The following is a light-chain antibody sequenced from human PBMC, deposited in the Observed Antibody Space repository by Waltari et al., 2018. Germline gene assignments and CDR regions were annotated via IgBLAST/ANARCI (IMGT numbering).Light chain of an antibody. V-gene: IGKV4-1*01. CDR3: HQYVTAPWT. J-gene: IGKJ1*01. Sequence: DIVVTQSPDSLTVSLGERATIHCKSSPTRLFDSDKKNYMAWYQQKPGLPPRLLVYWATTRQPGVPDRFSGSGSGTDFSLTIVNLQPEDVAVYYCHQYVTAPWTFGQGTRLEI. CDR2: WAT. CDR1: PTRLFDSDKKNY.